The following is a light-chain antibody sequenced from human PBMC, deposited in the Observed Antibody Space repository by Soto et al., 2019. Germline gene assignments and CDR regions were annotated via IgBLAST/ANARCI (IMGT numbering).Light chain of an antibody. J-gene: IGKJ2*01. Sequence: DIQMTQSPSSLSASVGDRVTMTCQASHDISKFLNWYQQKPGKAPKLLIYDASNLQTGVPSRFSGSGSGTDFTFTISSLQPEDIATYYCQQYDNVSPMATFGQGTKLEIK. CDR3: QQYDNVSPMAT. CDR2: DAS. CDR1: HDISKF. V-gene: IGKV1-33*01.